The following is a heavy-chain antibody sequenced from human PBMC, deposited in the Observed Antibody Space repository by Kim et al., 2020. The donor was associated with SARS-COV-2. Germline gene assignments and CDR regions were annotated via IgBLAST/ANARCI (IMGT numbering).Heavy chain of an antibody. J-gene: IGHJ4*02. V-gene: IGHV3-11*05. Sequence: DSVQGRFTFSRANAENSLYLQMSTLRAEDTAVYYCARVLYGAGSHYYFDLWGQGTLVTVSS. CDR3: ARVLYGAGSHYYFDL. D-gene: IGHD3-10*01.